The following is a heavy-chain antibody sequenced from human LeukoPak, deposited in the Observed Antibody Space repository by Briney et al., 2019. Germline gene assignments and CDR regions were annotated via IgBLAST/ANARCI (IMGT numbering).Heavy chain of an antibody. CDR3: ARQGAGGRAFDI. D-gene: IGHD1-26*01. J-gene: IGHJ3*02. CDR2: IYYSGST. V-gene: IGHV4-39*01. CDR1: GGSISSSSDY. Sequence: PSETLSLTCTVSGGSISSSSDYWGWIRQPPGKGLEWIGSIYYSGSTSYNPSLKSRVTISVDTSKNQFSQRLSSVTAADTAVYYCARQGAGGRAFDIWGQGTMVSVSS.